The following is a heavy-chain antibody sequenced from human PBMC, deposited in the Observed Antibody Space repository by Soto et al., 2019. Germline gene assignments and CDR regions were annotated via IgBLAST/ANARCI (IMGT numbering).Heavy chain of an antibody. V-gene: IGHV4-59*08. CDR1: GGSISSYY. CDR2: IYYSGST. J-gene: IGHJ4*02. Sequence: PSETLSLTCTVSGGSISSYYWSWIRQPPGKGLEWIGYIYYSGSTNYNPSLKSRVTISVDTSKNQFSLKLSSVTAADTAVYYCASSKYGSGAFDYWGQGTLVTVSS. CDR3: ASSKYGSGAFDY. D-gene: IGHD3-10*01.